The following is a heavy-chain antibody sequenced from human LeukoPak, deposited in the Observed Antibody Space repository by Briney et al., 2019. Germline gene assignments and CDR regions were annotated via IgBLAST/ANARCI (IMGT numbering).Heavy chain of an antibody. CDR1: GGTYSSYA. Sequence: SVQVSCKASGGTYSSYAISWVRQAPGQGLEWVGRIIPILGIANYAQKFQGRVTITADKSTSTAYMELSSLRSEDTAVYYCSRGELWLPRTWGQGTLVTVSS. CDR2: IIPILGIA. J-gene: IGHJ5*02. CDR3: SRGELWLPRT. D-gene: IGHD6-19*01. V-gene: IGHV1-69*04.